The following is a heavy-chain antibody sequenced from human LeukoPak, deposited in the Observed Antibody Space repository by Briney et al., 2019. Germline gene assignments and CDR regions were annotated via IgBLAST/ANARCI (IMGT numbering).Heavy chain of an antibody. V-gene: IGHV4-38-2*01. CDR1: GYFISSDYY. D-gene: IGHD1-26*01. Sequence: PSETLSLTCGVSGYFISSDYYWGWIRQPPGKGLEWIGEINHSGSTNYNPPLKSRVTISVDTSKNQFSLKLSSVTAADTAVYYCARWEEGSYYDFDYWGQGTLVTVSS. CDR3: ARWEEGSYYDFDY. CDR2: INHSGST. J-gene: IGHJ4*02.